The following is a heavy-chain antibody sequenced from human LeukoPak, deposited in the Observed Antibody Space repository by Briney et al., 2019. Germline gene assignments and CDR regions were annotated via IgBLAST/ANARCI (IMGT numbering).Heavy chain of an antibody. D-gene: IGHD5-24*01. J-gene: IGHJ4*02. Sequence: GGSLRLSCAASGFTFSSSAMSWVRQAPGKGLEWVGRTRNKADSYTTDYAASVKGRFTISRDDSKNSLFLQMNSLRTEDTAVYYCARDTRDGIDYWGQGTLVTVSS. V-gene: IGHV3-72*01. CDR1: GFTFSSSA. CDR3: ARDTRDGIDY. CDR2: TRNKADSYTT.